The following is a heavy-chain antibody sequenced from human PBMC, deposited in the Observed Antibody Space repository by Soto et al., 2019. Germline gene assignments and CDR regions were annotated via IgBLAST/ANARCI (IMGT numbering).Heavy chain of an antibody. J-gene: IGHJ4*02. V-gene: IGHV3-74*01. CDR1: GFTFSSYW. CDR2: INSDGSST. CDR3: ARPRYDSSGTPFDH. D-gene: IGHD3-22*01. Sequence: EVQLVESGGGLVQPGGSLRLSCAASGFTFSSYWMHWVRQAPGKELVRVSRINSDGSSTSYADSLKGRFIISRDNAKNTLYLQMNSLRAADTAVYDCARPRYDSSGTPFDHWGQGTLVTGSS.